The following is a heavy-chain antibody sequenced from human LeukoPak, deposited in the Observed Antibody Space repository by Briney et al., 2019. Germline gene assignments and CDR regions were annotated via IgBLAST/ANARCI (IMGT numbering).Heavy chain of an antibody. CDR3: ARGYSSGWGYFDY. CDR2: ISSSSSYI. CDR1: GFTFSSYS. J-gene: IGHJ4*02. Sequence: GGSLRLSCAASGFTFSSYSMNWVRQAPGKGLEWVSSISSSSSYIYYADSVKGRFTISRDNAKNSLYLQMNSLRAEDTALYYCARGYSSGWGYFDYWGQGTLVTVSS. D-gene: IGHD6-19*01. V-gene: IGHV3-21*04.